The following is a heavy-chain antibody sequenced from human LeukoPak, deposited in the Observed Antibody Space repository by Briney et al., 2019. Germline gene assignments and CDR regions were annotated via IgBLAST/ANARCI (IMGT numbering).Heavy chain of an antibody. V-gene: IGHV5-51*01. CDR3: ARQAGYDILTGYKYWFDP. CDR2: IYPGDSDT. J-gene: IGHJ5*02. Sequence: GESLKISCKGSEYSFTSYWIGWVRQMPGKGLEWMGIIYPGDSDTRYSPSFQGQVTISADKSISTAYLQWSSLKASDTAMYYCARQAGYDILTGYKYWFDPWGQGTLVTVSS. CDR1: EYSFTSYW. D-gene: IGHD3-9*01.